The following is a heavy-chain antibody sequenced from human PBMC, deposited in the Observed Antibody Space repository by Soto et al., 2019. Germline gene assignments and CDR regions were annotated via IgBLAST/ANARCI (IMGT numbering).Heavy chain of an antibody. CDR2: VIPLAGVP. CDR3: VRGSFADYAASAVQ. V-gene: IGHV1-69*01. CDR1: GDRFTTDA. Sequence: QVLLEQSGAEVKKSGASVRVSCRDYGDRFTTDAFSWVRQAPGQGLEYVGGVIPLAGVPNYAQKFQGRVTITVDESTATMYMEVNSLKFDDTAVDYCVRGSFADYAASAVQWGQGTLIPVSS. J-gene: IGHJ4*02. D-gene: IGHD4-17*01.